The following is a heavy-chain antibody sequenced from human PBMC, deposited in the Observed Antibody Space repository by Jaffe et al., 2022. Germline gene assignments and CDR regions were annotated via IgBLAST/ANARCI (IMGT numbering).Heavy chain of an antibody. CDR2: IYTSGST. CDR3: ARAPRSGWYSTNWYFDL. J-gene: IGHJ2*01. CDR1: GGSISSGSYY. D-gene: IGHD6-19*01. V-gene: IGHV4-61*02. Sequence: QVQLQESGPGLVKPSQTLSLTCTVSGGSISSGSYYWSWIRQPAGKGLEWIGRIYTSGSTNYNPSLKSRVTISVDTSKNQFSLKLSSVTAADTAVYYCARAPRSGWYSTNWYFDLWGRGTLVTVSS.